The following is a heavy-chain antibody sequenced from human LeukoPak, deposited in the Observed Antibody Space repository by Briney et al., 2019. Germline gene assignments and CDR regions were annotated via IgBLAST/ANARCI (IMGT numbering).Heavy chain of an antibody. CDR1: VFSLSTSGVG. V-gene: IGHV2-5*02. D-gene: IGHD2-2*02. J-gene: IGHJ3*02. Sequence: SAPTLLNPTRTLTLTCTFYVFSLSTSGVGVGWIRQPPGKALECLSLILWDDDKSYSISVERRLTITQETSKTRVVLAMNNMDPVDTATYYCAHRTIYDAYDIWGQGTMVTVSS. CDR2: ILWDDDK. CDR3: AHRTIYDAYDI.